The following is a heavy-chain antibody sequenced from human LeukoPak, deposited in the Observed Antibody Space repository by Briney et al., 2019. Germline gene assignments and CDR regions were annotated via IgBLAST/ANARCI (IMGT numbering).Heavy chain of an antibody. Sequence: ASVTVSCKSCVYTFTRYYRHWVRPPRAQGLEWMGIINPSGGSTSYAQKFQGRVTMTRDKSTSTVYMALSSLRSEDTAVYYCARASSIAVAGTIFYWGQGTLVTVSS. V-gene: IGHV1-46*01. CDR1: VYTFTRYY. CDR3: ARASSIAVAGTIFY. J-gene: IGHJ4*02. CDR2: INPSGGST. D-gene: IGHD6-19*01.